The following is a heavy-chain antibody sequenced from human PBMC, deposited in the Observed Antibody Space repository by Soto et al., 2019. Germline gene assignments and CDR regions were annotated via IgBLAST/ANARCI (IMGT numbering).Heavy chain of an antibody. CDR1: GASISTSNYS. D-gene: IGHD6-13*01. J-gene: IGHJ4*02. V-gene: IGHV4-39*01. CDR3: ARRGQRGSSWSLDY. Sequence: SETLSLTCTVSGASISTSNYSWGGIRQPPGKGLEWIGSIYSSGSTYYNPSLKSRVTISIDTSKNQFSLKLSSVTAADTAVYYCARRGQRGSSWSLDYWGQGTLVTVSS. CDR2: IYSSGST.